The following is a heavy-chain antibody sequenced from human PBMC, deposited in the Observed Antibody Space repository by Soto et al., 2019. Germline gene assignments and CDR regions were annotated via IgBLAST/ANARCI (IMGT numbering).Heavy chain of an antibody. CDR3: TTDPKPGIAVAGTGWFDP. CDR2: IKSKTDGGTT. CDR1: GFPFGNAL. Sequence: SLRLTCAASGFPFGNALVSWVRQATEKGLEWVGRIKSKTDGGTTDYAAPVKGRFTISRDGSKNTLYLQMNSLKTEDTAVYYCTTDPKPGIAVAGTGWFDPWGQRALVTV. D-gene: IGHD6-19*01. V-gene: IGHV3-15*01. J-gene: IGHJ5*02.